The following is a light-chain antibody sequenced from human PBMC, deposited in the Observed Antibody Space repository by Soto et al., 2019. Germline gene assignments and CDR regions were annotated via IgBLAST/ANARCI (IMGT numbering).Light chain of an antibody. CDR1: SSDVGGYNY. Sequence: QSALTQPASVSGSPGQSITISCTGTSSDVGGYNYVSWYQQHPGKAPKLMIYDVSNRPSGVSNRFSGSKSANTASLTISWLQAEDEADDYCSSYTSSSTRVFGTGTKLTVL. J-gene: IGLJ1*01. V-gene: IGLV2-14*01. CDR2: DVS. CDR3: SSYTSSSTRV.